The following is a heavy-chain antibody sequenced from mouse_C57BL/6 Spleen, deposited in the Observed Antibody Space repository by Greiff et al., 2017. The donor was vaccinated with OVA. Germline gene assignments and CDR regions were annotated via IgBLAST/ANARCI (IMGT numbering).Heavy chain of an antibody. CDR3: ARGDGYYLYYYAMDY. CDR2: IYPGSGST. V-gene: IGHV1-55*01. CDR1: GYTFTSYW. Sequence: QVQLQQPGAELVKPGASVKMSCKASGYTFTSYWITWVKQRPGQGLEWIGDIYPGSGSTNYNEKFKSKATLTVDTSSSTAYMQLSSLTSEDSAVYYCARGDGYYLYYYAMDYWGQGTSVTVSS. J-gene: IGHJ4*01. D-gene: IGHD2-3*01.